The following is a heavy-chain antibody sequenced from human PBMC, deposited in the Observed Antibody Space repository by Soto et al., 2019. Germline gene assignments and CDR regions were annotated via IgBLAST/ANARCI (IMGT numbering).Heavy chain of an antibody. Sequence: SLRLSCAASGFKFSNHAMSWVRQAPGKGLEWVSLISATGGGTYYADSVKGRFTISRDNSHNTLYLQVHSLTAEDTAVYYCAKDRRAGGNSAFYFDFWGQGAQVTVSS. D-gene: IGHD3-16*01. J-gene: IGHJ4*02. CDR3: AKDRRAGGNSAFYFDF. CDR2: ISATGGGT. V-gene: IGHV3-23*01. CDR1: GFKFSNHA.